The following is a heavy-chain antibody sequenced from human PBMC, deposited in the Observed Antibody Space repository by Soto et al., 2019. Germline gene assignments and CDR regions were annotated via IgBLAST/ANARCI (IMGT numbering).Heavy chain of an antibody. Sequence: GGSLRLSCAASGFTVSINYMSWVRQAPGKGLEWVSVIYSGGSTYYTDSVKGRFTISRDISKNTLYLQMNSLRAEDTAVYHCARESTITDSYYYNGMDVWGQGTTVTVSS. J-gene: IGHJ6*02. CDR3: ARESTITDSYYYNGMDV. CDR1: GFTVSINY. V-gene: IGHV3-53*01. D-gene: IGHD1-20*01. CDR2: IYSGGST.